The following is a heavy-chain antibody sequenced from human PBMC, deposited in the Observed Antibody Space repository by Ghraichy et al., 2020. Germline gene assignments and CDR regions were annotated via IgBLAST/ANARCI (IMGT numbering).Heavy chain of an antibody. D-gene: IGHD3-22*01. Sequence: ASVKGSCKVSGYTLTELSMHWVRQAPGKGLEWMGGFDPEDGETIYAQKFQGRVTMTEDTSTDTAYMELSSLRSEDTAVYYCATATYYDSSGYPFFDYWGQGTLVTVSS. CDR2: FDPEDGET. V-gene: IGHV1-24*01. CDR1: GYTLTELS. J-gene: IGHJ4*02. CDR3: ATATYYDSSGYPFFDY.